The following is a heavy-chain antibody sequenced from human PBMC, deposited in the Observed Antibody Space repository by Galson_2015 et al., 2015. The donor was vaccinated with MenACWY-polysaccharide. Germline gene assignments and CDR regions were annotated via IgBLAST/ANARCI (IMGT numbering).Heavy chain of an antibody. CDR2: IRSKAYGGTP. CDR1: GFNFGDYG. D-gene: IGHD3-22*01. CDR3: TRFAAYLQDSSGSFDAFDI. J-gene: IGHJ3*02. V-gene: IGHV3-49*03. Sequence: SLRLSCAASGFNFGDYGMIWIRQAPGQGLEWISLIRSKAYGGTPESAASVKGRFTMSRDDSKRIAYLQMNSLNTEDTAVYYCTRFAAYLQDSSGSFDAFDIWGQGTMVTVSS.